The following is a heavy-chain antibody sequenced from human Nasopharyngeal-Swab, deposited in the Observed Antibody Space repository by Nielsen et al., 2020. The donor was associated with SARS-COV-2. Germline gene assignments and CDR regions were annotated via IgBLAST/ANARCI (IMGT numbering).Heavy chain of an antibody. CDR2: FYYSGIT. D-gene: IGHD6-25*01. Sequence: SETLSLTCTVSGGSISSYYWSWIRQSPGKGLEWIGYFYYSGITNYNPSLKSRVTLLIDTSKNQFSLKLNSVTAADTALYHCARAPTPTAADAFDIWGQGTMVTVSS. CDR1: GGSISSYY. J-gene: IGHJ3*02. V-gene: IGHV4-59*08. CDR3: ARAPTPTAADAFDI.